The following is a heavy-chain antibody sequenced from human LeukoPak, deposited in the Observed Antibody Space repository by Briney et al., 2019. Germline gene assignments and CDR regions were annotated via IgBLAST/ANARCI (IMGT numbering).Heavy chain of an antibody. D-gene: IGHD2-2*02. CDR3: AKDLPPTIMIA. CDR1: GFTFSTYG. J-gene: IGHJ4*02. CDR2: IWFDGSSK. Sequence: PGGSLRLSCAASGFTFSTYGMQWVRQAPGKGLEWLSFIWFDGSSKHYADSVKGRFIISRDNSKSTLYLEMNSLRPEDTGVYYCAKDLPPTIMIARGQGTLVTVSS. V-gene: IGHV3-30*02.